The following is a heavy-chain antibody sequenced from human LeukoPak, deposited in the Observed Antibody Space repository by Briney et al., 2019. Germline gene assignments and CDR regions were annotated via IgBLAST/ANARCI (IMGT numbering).Heavy chain of an antibody. CDR2: IYYSGST. D-gene: IGHD3-9*01. Sequence: SETLSLTCTVSGGSISSSSYYWGWIRQPPGKGLEGIGSIYYSGSTYYNPSLKSRVTISVDTSKNQFSLKLSSVTAADTAVYYCAILRYFDPYYFDYWGQGTLVTVSS. CDR3: AILRYFDPYYFDY. CDR1: GGSISSSSYY. V-gene: IGHV4-39*07. J-gene: IGHJ4*02.